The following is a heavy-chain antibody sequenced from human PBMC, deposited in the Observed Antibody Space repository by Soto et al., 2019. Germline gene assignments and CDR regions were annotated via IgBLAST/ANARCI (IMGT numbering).Heavy chain of an antibody. CDR3: ARDGHDYGDLADV. D-gene: IGHD4-17*01. V-gene: IGHV3-53*01. Sequence: PGGSLRLSCAASGLTVSSNYMSWVRQAPGKGLEWVSVIYSGGSTYYADSVKGRFTISRDNSKNTLYLQMNSLRAEDTAVYYCARDGHDYGDLADVWGQGTTVTVSS. CDR2: IYSGGST. CDR1: GLTVSSNY. J-gene: IGHJ6*02.